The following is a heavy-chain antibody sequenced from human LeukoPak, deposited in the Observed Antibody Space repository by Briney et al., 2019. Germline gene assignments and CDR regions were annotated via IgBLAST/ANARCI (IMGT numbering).Heavy chain of an antibody. J-gene: IGHJ4*02. Sequence: SGGSLRLSCAASGFTFTNYAMTWVRQAPGKGLEWVSAISGSGNSTYYPDSEKGRFSISRDNSKNTLYLQISSLRAEDTAVYYCAKTLVGATSGPDYYFVSWGQGTLVTVSS. D-gene: IGHD1-26*01. CDR2: ISGSGNST. CDR3: AKTLVGATSGPDYYFVS. V-gene: IGHV3-23*01. CDR1: GFTFTNYA.